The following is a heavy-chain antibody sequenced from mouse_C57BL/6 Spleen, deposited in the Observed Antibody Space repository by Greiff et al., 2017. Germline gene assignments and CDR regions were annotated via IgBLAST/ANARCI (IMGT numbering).Heavy chain of an antibody. CDR3: ARGYYDYDGDFDY. CDR2: LYPGSGST. V-gene: IGHV1-55*01. J-gene: IGHJ2*01. CDR1: GYTFTSYW. D-gene: IGHD2-4*01. Sequence: QVQLQQPGAELVKPGASVKMSCKASGYTFTSYWITWVKQRPGQGLEWIGDLYPGSGSTNYNEKFKSKATLTVDTSSSTAYMQLSSLTSEDSAVYYCARGYYDYDGDFDYWGQGTTRTVSS.